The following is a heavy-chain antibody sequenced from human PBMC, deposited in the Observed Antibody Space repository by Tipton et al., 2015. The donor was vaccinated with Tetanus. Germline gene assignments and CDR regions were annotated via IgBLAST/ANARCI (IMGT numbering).Heavy chain of an antibody. CDR3: ARDCSTCLGRALDI. CDR1: GFTITNYA. Sequence: SLRLSCAASGFTITNYAMSWVRQAPGKGLEWVSAISGSGAGTYYADSVKGRFTIFRDNSNNSLNLQMKSLRAEDTAIYYCARDCSTCLGRALDIWGQGIMVSVSS. D-gene: IGHD2-2*01. V-gene: IGHV3-23*01. J-gene: IGHJ3*02. CDR2: ISGSGAGT.